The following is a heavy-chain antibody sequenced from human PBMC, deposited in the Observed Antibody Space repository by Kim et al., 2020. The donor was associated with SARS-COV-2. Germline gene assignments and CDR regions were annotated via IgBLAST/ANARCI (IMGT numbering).Heavy chain of an antibody. V-gene: IGHV3-33*01. CDR3: ARDRAAAAIYYYGMDV. CDR2: IWYDGSNK. CDR1: GFTFSSYG. D-gene: IGHD2-2*01. Sequence: GGSLRLSCAASGFTFSSYGMHWVRQAPGKGLEWVAVIWYDGSNKYYADSVKGRFTISRDNSKNTLYLQMNSLRAEDTAVYYCARDRAAAAIYYYGMDVWGQGTTVTVSS. J-gene: IGHJ6*02.